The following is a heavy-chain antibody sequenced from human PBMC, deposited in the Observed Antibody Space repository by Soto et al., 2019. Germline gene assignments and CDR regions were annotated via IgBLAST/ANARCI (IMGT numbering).Heavy chain of an antibody. V-gene: IGHV1-2*04. J-gene: IGHJ5*02. Sequence: ASVKVSCKASGYTFTNYGVSWVRQAPGQGLEWMGWINPNSGGTNYAQKFQGWVTMTRDTSISTAYMELSRLRSDDTAVYYCARGGVGATSFWFDPWGQGTLVTVSS. CDR1: GYTFTNYG. CDR3: ARGGVGATSFWFDP. D-gene: IGHD1-26*01. CDR2: INPNSGGT.